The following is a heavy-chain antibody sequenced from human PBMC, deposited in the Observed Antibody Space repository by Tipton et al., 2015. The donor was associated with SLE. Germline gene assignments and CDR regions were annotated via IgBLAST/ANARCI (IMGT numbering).Heavy chain of an antibody. CDR3: ARGRGGLNLVRAFDP. V-gene: IGHV4-34*01. CDR1: GGSFSDYY. J-gene: IGHJ5*02. D-gene: IGHD3-10*02. Sequence: TLSLTCVVHGGSFSDYYWSWVRQPPGKGLQWLAEINHRGSTNTNPSLMGRVTVSVDTSKNQFSLELNSVIAADTAVYYCARGRGGLNLVRAFDPWGQGTLVTVSS. CDR2: INHRGST.